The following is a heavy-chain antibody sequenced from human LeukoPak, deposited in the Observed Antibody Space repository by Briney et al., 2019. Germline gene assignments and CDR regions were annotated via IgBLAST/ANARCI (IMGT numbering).Heavy chain of an antibody. Sequence: SETLSLTCTVSGGSISSSSYYWGWIRQPPGKGREWIGSIYYSGSTYYNPSLKSRVTISVDTSKNQFSLKLSSVTAADTAVYYCAILTLWFGELFDYWGQGTLVTVSS. V-gene: IGHV4-39*01. CDR2: IYYSGST. CDR3: AILTLWFGELFDY. D-gene: IGHD3-10*01. CDR1: GGSISSSSYY. J-gene: IGHJ4*02.